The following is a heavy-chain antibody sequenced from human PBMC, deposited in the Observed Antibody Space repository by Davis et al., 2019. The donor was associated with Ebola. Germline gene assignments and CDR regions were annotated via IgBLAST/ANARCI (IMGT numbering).Heavy chain of an antibody. CDR2: FFYTGSS. V-gene: IGHV4-39*07. D-gene: IGHD2-21*02. J-gene: IGHJ5*02. CDR3: ARDVTDENWFDP. CDR1: GGSISSSRYY. Sequence: GSLRLSCSVSGGSISSSRYYWGWIRQPPGEGLQWIGSFFYTGSSYFNPSLKSRVTVSVDTSKNQFSLKLSSVTAADTAVYYCARDVTDENWFDPWGQGTLVTVSS.